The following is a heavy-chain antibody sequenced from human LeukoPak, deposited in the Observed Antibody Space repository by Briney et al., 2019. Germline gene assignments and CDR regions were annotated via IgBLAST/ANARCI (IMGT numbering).Heavy chain of an antibody. J-gene: IGHJ3*02. CDR3: ARSIAVAVDAFDI. CDR1: GSRFTSYW. CDR2: IYPGDSDT. V-gene: IGHV5-51*01. Sequence: GGSLQISCKGSGSRFTSYWIGWVRQIPGKGLEGMGIIYPGDSDTRYSPSFQGQVTISAGKSISTAYLQWSSLKASDTAMYYCARSIAVAVDAFDIWGQGTMVTVSS. D-gene: IGHD6-19*01.